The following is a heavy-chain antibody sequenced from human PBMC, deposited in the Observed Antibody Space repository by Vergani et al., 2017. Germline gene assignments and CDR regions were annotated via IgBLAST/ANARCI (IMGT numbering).Heavy chain of an antibody. J-gene: IGHJ5*02. CDR1: GGSIISSSYY. Sequence: QLQLQESGPGLVKPSETLSLTCTVSGGSIISSSYYWGWIRQPPGKGLEWIGSIYYSGSTYCKPSLKSRVTISVDTSKNQFSLRLSSVTAADTAVYYCARHPVLRYCDWPGWFDPWGQGTLVTVSS. D-gene: IGHD3-9*01. V-gene: IGHV4-39*01. CDR3: ARHPVLRYCDWPGWFDP. CDR2: IYYSGST.